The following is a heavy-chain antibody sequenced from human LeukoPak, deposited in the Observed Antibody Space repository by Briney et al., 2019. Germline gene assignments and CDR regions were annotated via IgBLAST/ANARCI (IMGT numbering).Heavy chain of an antibody. J-gene: IGHJ4*02. V-gene: IGHV3-23*01. CDR2: ISGSGGST. CDR3: AKAGNDYYDSSGYGYFDY. CDR1: GFTFSSYA. D-gene: IGHD3-22*01. Sequence: GGSLRLSCAASGFTFSSYAMSWVRQAPGKGLEWVSAISGSGGSTYYADSVKGRFTVPRDNSKNTLYLQMNSLRAEDTAVYYCAKAGNDYYDSSGYGYFDYWGQGTLVTVSS.